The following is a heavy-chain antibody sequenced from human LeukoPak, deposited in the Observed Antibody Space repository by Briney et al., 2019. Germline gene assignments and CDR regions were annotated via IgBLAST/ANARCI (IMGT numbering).Heavy chain of an antibody. CDR1: GGSISSYY. D-gene: IGHD6-13*01. CDR2: IYYSGST. J-gene: IGHJ4*02. CDR3: ARDRVGYSLGSFDY. Sequence: SETLSLTCTVSGGSISSYYWSWIRQPPGKGLVWIGYIYYSGSTNYNPSLKSRVTISVDTSKNQFSLKLSSVTAADTAVYYCARDRVGYSLGSFDYWGQGILVTVSS. V-gene: IGHV4-59*01.